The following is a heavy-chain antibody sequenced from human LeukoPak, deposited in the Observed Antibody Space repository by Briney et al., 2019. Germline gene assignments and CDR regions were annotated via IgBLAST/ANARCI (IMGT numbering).Heavy chain of an antibody. CDR1: GYTFTGYY. D-gene: IGHD3-16*01. Sequence: ASVKVSCKASGYTFTGYYIHWVRQAPGQGLEWMGWINPNSGGTNYAQKFQGRATMTRDTSISTAYMELSRLRSDDTAVYYCARVVGVAHLGPNFDYWGQGTLVTVSS. J-gene: IGHJ4*02. V-gene: IGHV1-2*02. CDR3: ARVVGVAHLGPNFDY. CDR2: INPNSGGT.